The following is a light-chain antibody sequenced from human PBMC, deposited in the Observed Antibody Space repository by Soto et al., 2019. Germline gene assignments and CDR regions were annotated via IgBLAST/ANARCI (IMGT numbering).Light chain of an antibody. CDR3: QQRPNGPWTT. Sequence: EIVLTQSPATLSLSPGESATLSCRASESVSIYISWYQQKPAQAPRLLIYDASNRATGIPTRFSGSGSGTDFSLTISGLGPEVFAVYCCQQRPNGPWTTFGQGTRVELK. CDR2: DAS. J-gene: IGKJ1*01. V-gene: IGKV3-11*01. CDR1: ESVSIY.